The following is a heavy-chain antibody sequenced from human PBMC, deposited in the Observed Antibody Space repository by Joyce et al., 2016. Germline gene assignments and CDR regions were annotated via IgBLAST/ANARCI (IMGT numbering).Heavy chain of an antibody. Sequence: QVQLVESGGGVVQPGRSLRLSCATSGFPFHTYAFRWVRTAPGKGRSWVEVIWYDGIKAFYAASVKGRFTVSRDNSKNMLFLQVNSLRAEDTAVYYCARAGYGDYVVPFDPWGQGTLVIVSS. J-gene: IGHJ5*02. CDR1: GFPFHTYA. CDR2: IWYDGIKA. V-gene: IGHV3-33*01. D-gene: IGHD4-17*01. CDR3: ARAGYGDYVVPFDP.